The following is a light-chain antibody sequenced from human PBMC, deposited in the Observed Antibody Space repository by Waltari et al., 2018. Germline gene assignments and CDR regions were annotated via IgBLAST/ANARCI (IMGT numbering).Light chain of an antibody. CDR1: QSVSSN. Sequence: EIVMTQSPATLSVSPGERATLSCRASQSVSSNLAWYQQKPGQAPRLLIYGVTTRATGIPARFSGSGSGTEFTLSISSLQSEDSAFYYCQQYNNWPPWTFGQGTRVEIK. CDR2: GVT. J-gene: IGKJ1*01. V-gene: IGKV3-15*01. CDR3: QQYNNWPPWT.